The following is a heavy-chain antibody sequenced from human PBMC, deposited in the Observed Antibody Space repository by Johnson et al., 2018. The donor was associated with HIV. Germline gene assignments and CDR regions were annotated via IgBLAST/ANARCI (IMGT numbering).Heavy chain of an antibody. J-gene: IGHJ3*02. CDR2: IYSGGST. D-gene: IGHD1-26*01. V-gene: IGHV3-66*01. CDR1: GFTVSNKY. CDR3: ARDRVGATAFDI. Sequence: VQLVESGGGLVQPGGSLRLSCAASGFTVSNKYMSWVRQAPGKGPEWVSVIYSGGSTYYADSVQGRFTISRDNAKNSLYLQMNSLRAEDTAVYYSARDRVGATAFDIWGHGTMVTVSS.